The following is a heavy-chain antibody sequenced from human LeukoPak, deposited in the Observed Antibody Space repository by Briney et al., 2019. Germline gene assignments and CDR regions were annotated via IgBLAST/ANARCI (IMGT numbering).Heavy chain of an antibody. D-gene: IGHD3-16*01. CDR2: INPNSGGT. CDR3: ARAPPRDDYNWGSYNFDY. V-gene: IGHV1-2*02. Sequence: ASVKVSCKASGYTFTGYYMHWVRQAPGQGLEWMGWINPNSGGTNYAQKFQGRVTMTRDTSISTAYMELSRLRSDDTAVYYCARAPPRDDYNWGSYNFDYWGQGTLVTVSS. J-gene: IGHJ4*02. CDR1: GYTFTGYY.